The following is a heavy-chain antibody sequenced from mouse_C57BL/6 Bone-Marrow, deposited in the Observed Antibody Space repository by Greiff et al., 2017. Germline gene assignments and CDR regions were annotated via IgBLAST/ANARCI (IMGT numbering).Heavy chain of an antibody. J-gene: IGHJ3*01. CDR3: ASYYRTWFAY. CDR1: GYTFTSYW. CDR2: IYPGDGDT. V-gene: IGHV1-80*01. D-gene: IGHD2-14*01. Sequence: QVQLKESGTVLARPGASVKMSCKTSGYTFTSYWMHWVKQRPGKGLEWIGQIYPGDGDTNYNGKFKGKATLTADKSSSTAYMQLSSLTSEDSAVYFCASYYRTWFAYWGQGTLVTVSA.